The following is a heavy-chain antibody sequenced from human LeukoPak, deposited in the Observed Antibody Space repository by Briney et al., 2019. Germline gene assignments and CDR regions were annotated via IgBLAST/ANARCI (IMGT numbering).Heavy chain of an antibody. V-gene: IGHV3-30*02. Sequence: GGSLRLSCAASGFTFSSYGMHWVRQAPRKGLEWVAFIRYDGSNKYYADSVKGRFTISRDNSKNTLYLQMNSLRAEDTAVYYCAKDRTSWYYFDYWGQGTLVTVSS. CDR1: GFTFSSYG. CDR3: AKDRTSWYYFDY. J-gene: IGHJ4*02. CDR2: IRYDGSNK.